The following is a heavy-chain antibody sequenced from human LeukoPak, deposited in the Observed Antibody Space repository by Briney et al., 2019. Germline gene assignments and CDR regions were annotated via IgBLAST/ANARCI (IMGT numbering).Heavy chain of an antibody. CDR3: ARAKYSGYDYFGY. CDR2: ISSYNGNT. CDR1: GYTFTTYG. V-gene: IGHV1-18*01. D-gene: IGHD5-12*01. Sequence: ASVKVSCKTSGYTFTTYGISWVRQAPGQGLEWMGWISSYNGNTSYAQKLQGRVTMTTDTSTSTAYMELRSLRSDDTAVYYCARAKYSGYDYFGYWGQGTLVSVSS. J-gene: IGHJ4*02.